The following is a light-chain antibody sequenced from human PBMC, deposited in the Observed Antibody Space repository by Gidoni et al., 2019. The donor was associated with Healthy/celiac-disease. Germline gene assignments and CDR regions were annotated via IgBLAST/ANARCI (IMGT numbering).Light chain of an antibody. J-gene: IGKJ3*01. V-gene: IGKV3-20*01. CDR3: QQYGSSPT. Sequence: DIALTQSPGTLSLSPGERATLSCRASQSVSSSYLAWYQQKPGQAPRLLIYGASSRATGIPDRFSGSGSGTDFTLTISRLEPEDFAVYYCQQYGSSPTFGPXTKVDIK. CDR2: GAS. CDR1: QSVSSSY.